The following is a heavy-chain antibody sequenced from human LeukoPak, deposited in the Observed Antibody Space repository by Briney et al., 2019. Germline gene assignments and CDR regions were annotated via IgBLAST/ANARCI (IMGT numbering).Heavy chain of an antibody. V-gene: IGHV6-1*01. CDR2: TYQRSKWYN. Sequence: SQTLSLTCAISGDSVSINSAAWNWIRQSPSRGLEWLGRTYQRSKWYNDYAVSVKSRITINPDISKNQFSLQLNSVTPEDTAVYYCARSPSPYSSGWYFDYWGQGALVTVSS. D-gene: IGHD6-19*01. CDR3: ARSPSPYSSGWYFDY. J-gene: IGHJ4*02. CDR1: GDSVSINSAA.